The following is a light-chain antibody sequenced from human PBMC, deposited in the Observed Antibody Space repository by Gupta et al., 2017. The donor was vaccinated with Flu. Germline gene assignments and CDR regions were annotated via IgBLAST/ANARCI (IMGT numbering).Light chain of an antibody. CDR3: QQRYSTPYP. CDR2: AAS. CDR1: QSISSY. V-gene: IGKV1-39*01. Sequence: DIQMTQSPSSLSASVGDRVTITCRASQSISSYLNWYQQKPGKAPKLLIYAASSLKSGVPSRFSGSGSGTDFTLTISSLQPEDFATYYCQQRYSTPYPFGQGTKLEIK. J-gene: IGKJ2*01.